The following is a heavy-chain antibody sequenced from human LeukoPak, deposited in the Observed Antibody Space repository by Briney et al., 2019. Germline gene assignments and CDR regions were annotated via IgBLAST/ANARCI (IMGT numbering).Heavy chain of an antibody. J-gene: IGHJ4*02. CDR2: IKSKTDGGTT. Sequence: GGSLRLSCAASGFTFRNAWMSWVRQAPGKGLEWVGHIKSKTDGGTTDYAAPVKGRFTISRDDSKNTLSLQMNSLKTEDTAVYYCSRYIAAAGTAYWGQGALVTVSS. V-gene: IGHV3-15*01. D-gene: IGHD6-13*01. CDR3: SRYIAAAGTAY. CDR1: GFTFRNAW.